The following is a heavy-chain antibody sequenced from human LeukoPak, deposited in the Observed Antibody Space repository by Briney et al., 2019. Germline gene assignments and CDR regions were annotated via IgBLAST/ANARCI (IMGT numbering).Heavy chain of an antibody. CDR2: MWYDGSNK. D-gene: IGHD5-18*01. Sequence: TGGSLRLSCSASGFTFSSYAMHWVRQAPGKGLGWMAVMWYDGSNKYYADSVKGRFTISRDNSKNTLYLQMNSLRAEDTAVYYCARDRGPGYSYGVLDYWGQGTLVTVSS. J-gene: IGHJ4*02. CDR3: ARDRGPGYSYGVLDY. CDR1: GFTFSSYA. V-gene: IGHV3-33*08.